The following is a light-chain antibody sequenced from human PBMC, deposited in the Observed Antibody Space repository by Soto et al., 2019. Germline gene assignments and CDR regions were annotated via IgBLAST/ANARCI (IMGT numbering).Light chain of an antibody. CDR3: SSYTSSSTPYV. Sequence: SVLTQPASVSGSPGQSTTISCTGTSSDIGTYNYVSWYQQHPGKAPKLMIYEVSNRPSGVSNRFSGSKSGNTASLTISGLQAEDEADYYCSSYTSSSTPYVFGTGTKVTVL. V-gene: IGLV2-14*01. CDR1: SSDIGTYNY. CDR2: EVS. J-gene: IGLJ1*01.